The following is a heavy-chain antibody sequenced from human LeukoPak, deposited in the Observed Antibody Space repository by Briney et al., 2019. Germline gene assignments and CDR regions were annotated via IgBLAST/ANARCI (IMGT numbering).Heavy chain of an antibody. CDR3: ARLSSRNRAVPAAIAPYYYVTDV. J-gene: IGHJ6*02. Sequence: GRSLRLSCAASGFTFSSYGMHWVRQAPGKGLEWVAVISYDGSNKYYADPVKGRFTISRDNSKNTLYLQMNSLRAEDTAVYYCARLSSRNRAVPAAIAPYYYVTDVWSQASTVTVYS. CDR1: GFTFSSYG. D-gene: IGHD2-2*01. V-gene: IGHV3-30*03. CDR2: ISYDGSNK.